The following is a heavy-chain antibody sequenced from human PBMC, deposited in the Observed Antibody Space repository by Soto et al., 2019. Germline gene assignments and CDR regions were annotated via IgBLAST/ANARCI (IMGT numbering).Heavy chain of an antibody. CDR1: GGSINSYY. V-gene: IGHV4-59*08. J-gene: IGHJ6*03. CDR2: IYYSGIT. CDR3: ARQVDYYHYYYMDV. Sequence: SXTLSLTCTVSGGSINSYYWSWIRQPPVKGLECIGNIYYSGITNYNPSLKSRVTISVDTSKNQFSLKLSSVTAADTAVYYCARQVDYYHYYYMDVWGKGTTVTVSS.